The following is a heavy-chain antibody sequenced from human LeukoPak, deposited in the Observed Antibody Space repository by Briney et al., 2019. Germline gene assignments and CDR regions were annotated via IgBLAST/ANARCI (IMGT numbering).Heavy chain of an antibody. CDR3: AKEGYSYGYYYYYYMDV. D-gene: IGHD5-18*01. J-gene: IGHJ6*03. Sequence: PGGSLRLSCAASGFTFSSYGMHWVRQAPGKGLEWAAFIRYDGSNKYYADSVKGRFTISRDNSKNTLYLQMNSLRAEDTAVYYCAKEGYSYGYYYYYYMDVWGKGTTVTISS. V-gene: IGHV3-30*02. CDR1: GFTFSSYG. CDR2: IRYDGSNK.